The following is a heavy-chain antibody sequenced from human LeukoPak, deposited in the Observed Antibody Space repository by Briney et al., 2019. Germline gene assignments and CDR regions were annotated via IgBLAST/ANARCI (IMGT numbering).Heavy chain of an antibody. CDR3: ARMQQLVDFVDY. J-gene: IGHJ4*02. D-gene: IGHD6-13*01. CDR2: ISSSGSTI. V-gene: IGHV3-48*04. Sequence: GGSLRLSCVASGFNFSTYSMNWVRQAPGKGLEWVSYISSSGSTIYYADSVKGRFTISRDNAKNSLYLQMSSLRAEDTAVYYCARMQQLVDFVDYWGQGTLVSVSS. CDR1: GFNFSTYS.